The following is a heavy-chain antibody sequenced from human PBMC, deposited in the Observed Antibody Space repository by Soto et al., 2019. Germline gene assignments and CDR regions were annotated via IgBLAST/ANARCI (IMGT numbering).Heavy chain of an antibody. CDR3: AADPTYYYGSGSYIDAFDI. CDR1: GFTFTSSA. Sequence: SVKVSCKASGFTFTSSAVQWVRQARGQRLEWIGWIVVGSGNTNHAQKFQERVTITRDMSTSTAYMELSSLRSEDTAVYYCAADPTYYYGSGSYIDAFDIWGQGTMVTVSS. V-gene: IGHV1-58*01. J-gene: IGHJ3*02. D-gene: IGHD3-10*01. CDR2: IVVGSGNT.